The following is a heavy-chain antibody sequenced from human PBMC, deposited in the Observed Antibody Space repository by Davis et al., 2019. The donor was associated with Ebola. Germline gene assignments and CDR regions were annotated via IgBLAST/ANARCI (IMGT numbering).Heavy chain of an antibody. Sequence: MPSETLSLTCTVSGGSISSSSYYWSWIRQPPGKGLEWIGYIYYSGCTNYNPSLKSRVTISVDTSKNQFSLKLSSVTAADTAVYYCARLGVWYQLLAGWFDPWGQGIPVTVSS. CDR2: IYYSGCT. CDR3: ARLGVWYQLLAGWFDP. J-gene: IGHJ5*02. D-gene: IGHD2-2*01. CDR1: GGSISSSSYY. V-gene: IGHV4-61*01.